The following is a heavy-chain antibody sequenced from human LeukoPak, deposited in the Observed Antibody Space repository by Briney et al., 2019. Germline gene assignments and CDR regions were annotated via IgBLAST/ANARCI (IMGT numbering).Heavy chain of an antibody. CDR3: ATYTSSLEYFHP. D-gene: IGHD3-16*01. Sequence: SETLSLTCTVSGGSIRGYYWSWIRQPPGKGLEWIAYINYSGSTNYNPSLKRRVAISVDTSKKQFSLKLTSVTAAAPAVYYCATYTSSLEYFHPWGQGTLLPLSS. V-gene: IGHV4-59*01. CDR2: INYSGST. CDR1: GGSIRGYY. J-gene: IGHJ1*01.